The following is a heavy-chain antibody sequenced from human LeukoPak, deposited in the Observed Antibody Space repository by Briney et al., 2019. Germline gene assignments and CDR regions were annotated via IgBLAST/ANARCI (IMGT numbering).Heavy chain of an antibody. D-gene: IGHD5-18*01. Sequence: PGGSLRLSCAASGFTVSSNYMSWVRQAPGKGLEWVASIKQGGSEKYYVDSVKGRFTISRDNAKNSLYLQMNSLRAEDTAVYYCARERAAMVSGYYYYYMDVWGKGTTVTVSS. CDR2: IKQGGSEK. V-gene: IGHV3-7*01. J-gene: IGHJ6*03. CDR1: GFTVSSNY. CDR3: ARERAAMVSGYYYYYMDV.